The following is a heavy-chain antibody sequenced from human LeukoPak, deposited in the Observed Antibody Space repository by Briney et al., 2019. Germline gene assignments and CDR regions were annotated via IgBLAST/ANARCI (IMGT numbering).Heavy chain of an antibody. V-gene: IGHV3-11*06. CDR1: GFTMSEYS. D-gene: IGHD1-20*01. CDR2: SSGKSSFT. J-gene: IGHJ4*02. Sequence: GGSLRLSCAASGFTMSEYSMSWVRQAPGKGLEWVSHSSGKSSFTIYGDSVKGRFTISRDNSKNSLYLQMNSLRVEDTAVYYCARDITGTSGNFDYWGRGTLVTVSS. CDR3: ARDITGTSGNFDY.